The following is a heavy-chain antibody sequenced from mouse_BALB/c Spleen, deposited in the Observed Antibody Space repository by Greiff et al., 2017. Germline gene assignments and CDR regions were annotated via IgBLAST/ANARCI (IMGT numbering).Heavy chain of an antibody. CDR1: GYTFTSYY. CDR3: TRPIYDGDPFAY. J-gene: IGHJ3*01. CDR2: INPSNGGT. Sequence: VQLQQSGAELVKPGASVKLSCKASGYTFTSYYMYWVKQRPGQGLEWIGGINPSNGGTNFNEKFKSKATLTVDKSSSTAYMQLSSLTSEDSAVYYCTRPIYDGDPFAYWGQGTLVTVSA. V-gene: IGHV1S81*02. D-gene: IGHD2-3*01.